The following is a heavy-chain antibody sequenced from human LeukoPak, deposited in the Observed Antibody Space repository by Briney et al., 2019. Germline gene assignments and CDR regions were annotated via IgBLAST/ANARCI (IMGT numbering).Heavy chain of an antibody. J-gene: IGHJ5*02. D-gene: IGHD1-1*01. CDR1: GGSISSYY. CDR2: ISYSGST. Sequence: SGTLSLTCTVSGGSISSYYWSWIRQPPGKGLEWIGYISYSGSTNFNPSLKRRVTISVDTSKNQFSLKLSSVTAADTAVYYCAREGTAGTNLNWFDPWGQGTLVTVSS. V-gene: IGHV4-59*01. CDR3: AREGTAGTNLNWFDP.